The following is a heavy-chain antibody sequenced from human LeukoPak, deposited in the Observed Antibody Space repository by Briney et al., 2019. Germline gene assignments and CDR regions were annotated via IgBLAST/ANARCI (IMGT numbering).Heavy chain of an antibody. J-gene: IGHJ4*02. Sequence: GGSLRLSCVASGFSFSNYPMHWVRQAPGKGLEWVAVINYDGSNKYHAESVKGPIAISRDNSKNTLFLQMSSLGTEDTGVYYCAREGSGYGYFDLWGQGTLVTVSS. CDR3: AREGSGYGYFDL. CDR2: INYDGSNK. CDR1: GFSFSNYP. D-gene: IGHD5-12*01. V-gene: IGHV3-30*09.